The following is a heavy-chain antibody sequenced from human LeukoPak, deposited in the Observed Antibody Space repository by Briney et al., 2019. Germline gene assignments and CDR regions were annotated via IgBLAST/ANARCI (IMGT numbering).Heavy chain of an antibody. D-gene: IGHD6-19*01. CDR3: ARVPYSSGWYLDY. CDR1: GGSFSGYY. Sequence: SETLSHTCAVYGGSFSGYYWSWIRQPPGKGLEWIGEINHSGSTNYNPSLKSRVTISVDTSKNQFSLKLSSVTAADTAVYYCARVPYSSGWYLDYWGQGTLVTVSS. V-gene: IGHV4-34*01. J-gene: IGHJ4*02. CDR2: INHSGST.